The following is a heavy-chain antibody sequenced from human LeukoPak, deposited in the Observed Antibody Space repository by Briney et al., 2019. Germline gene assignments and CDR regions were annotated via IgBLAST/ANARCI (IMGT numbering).Heavy chain of an antibody. V-gene: IGHV1-46*01. CDR2: INPSGGST. D-gene: IGHD3-10*01. CDR1: GYTFTSYY. CDR3: ARSLGPMVRGVIGNYFDY. Sequence: ASVKVSCKTSGYTFTSYYMHWVRQAPGQGLEWMGIINPSGGSTSYAQKFQGRVTMTRDTSTSTVYMELSSLRSEDTAVYYCARSLGPMVRGVIGNYFDYWGQGTLVTVSS. J-gene: IGHJ4*02.